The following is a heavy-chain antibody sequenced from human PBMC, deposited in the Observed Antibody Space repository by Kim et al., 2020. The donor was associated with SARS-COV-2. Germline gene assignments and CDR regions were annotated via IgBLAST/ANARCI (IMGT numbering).Heavy chain of an antibody. CDR1: GYTFTSYG. CDR3: ARATTATTWDGFGELLIGPNSYYFDY. V-gene: IGHV1-18*04. J-gene: IGHJ4*02. Sequence: ASVKVSCKASGYTFTSYGISWVRQAPGQGLEWMGWISAYNGNTNYAQKLQGRVTMTTDTSTSTAYMELRSLRSDDTAVYYCARATTATTWDGFGELLIGPNSYYFDYWGRGTLVTVSS. CDR2: ISAYNGNT. D-gene: IGHD3-10*01.